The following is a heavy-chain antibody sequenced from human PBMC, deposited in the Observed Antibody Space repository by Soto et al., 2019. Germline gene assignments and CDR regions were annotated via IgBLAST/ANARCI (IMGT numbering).Heavy chain of an antibody. D-gene: IGHD6-6*01. J-gene: IGHJ6*02. CDR1: GGSFSGYY. CDR2: INHSGST. V-gene: IGHV4-34*01. Sequence: SETLSLTCAVYGGSFSGYYWSWIRQPPGKGLEWIGEINHSGSTNYNPSLKSRVTISVDTSKNQFSLKLSSVTAAETAVYYCARGRGSSGPPPDLHYYYGMDVWGQGTTVTVSS. CDR3: ARGRGSSGPPPDLHYYYGMDV.